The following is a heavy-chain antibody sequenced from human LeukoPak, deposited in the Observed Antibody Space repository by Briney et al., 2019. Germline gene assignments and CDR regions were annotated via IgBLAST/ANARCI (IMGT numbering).Heavy chain of an antibody. CDR2: IYYSGST. CDR3: ARVGPYYGSGSFDY. V-gene: IGHV4-59*01. CDR1: GGSITSNY. D-gene: IGHD3-10*01. J-gene: IGHJ4*02. Sequence: SETLSLTCTVSGGSITSNYWGCIRQPPGKGLEWIGYIYYSGSTNYNPSLKSRVTISVDTSKNQFSLKLSSVTAADTAVYYCARVGPYYGSGSFDYWGQGTLVTVSS.